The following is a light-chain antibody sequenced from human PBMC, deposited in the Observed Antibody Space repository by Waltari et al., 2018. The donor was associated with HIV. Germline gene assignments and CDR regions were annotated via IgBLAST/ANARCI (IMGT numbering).Light chain of an antibody. V-gene: IGKV1-33*01. CDR1: HHISKY. J-gene: IGKJ5*01. CDR3: QQYDNLPIP. Sequence: DIQMTQSPSSLSASVGDRGTITCQAGHHISKYLNWYQQKPGTAPKHLIYDAANLETGVPSMFSGSGSGKDFTYTISSLQPEDIATYYCQQYDNLPIPFGQGTRLEIK. CDR2: DAA.